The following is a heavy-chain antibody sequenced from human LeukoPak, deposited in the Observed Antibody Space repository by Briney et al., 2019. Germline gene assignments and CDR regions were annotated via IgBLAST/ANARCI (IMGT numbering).Heavy chain of an antibody. CDR1: GYSFTSYW. Sequence: GESLKISCKGSGYSFTSYWIGWVRQMPGKGLEWMGIIYPGDSDTRYSPPFQGQVAISADKSISTAYLQWSSLKASDTAMYYCASASYYDSSGPGFRAFDIWGQGTMVTVSS. V-gene: IGHV5-51*01. CDR3: ASASYYDSSGPGFRAFDI. CDR2: IYPGDSDT. D-gene: IGHD3-22*01. J-gene: IGHJ3*02.